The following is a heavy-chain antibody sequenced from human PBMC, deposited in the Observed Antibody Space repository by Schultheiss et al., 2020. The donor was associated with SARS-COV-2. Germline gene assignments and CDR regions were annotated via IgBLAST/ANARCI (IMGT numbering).Heavy chain of an antibody. CDR1: GGTFSSYA. J-gene: IGHJ6*02. CDR3: ARVATTYGMDV. D-gene: IGHD5-12*01. Sequence: ASVKVSCKASGGTFSSYAISWVRQAPGQGLEWMGRINPNSGGTNYAQKFQGWVTMTRDTSISTAYMELSRLRSDDTAVYYCARVATTYGMDVWGQGTSVTVSS. V-gene: IGHV1-2*04. CDR2: INPNSGGT.